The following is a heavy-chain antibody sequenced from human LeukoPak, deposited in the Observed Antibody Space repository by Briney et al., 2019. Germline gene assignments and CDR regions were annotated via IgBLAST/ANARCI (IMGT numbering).Heavy chain of an antibody. J-gene: IGHJ4*02. D-gene: IGHD2-8*01. V-gene: IGHV3-11*01. CDR2: ISPSSHDI. CDR1: GFSFSDSY. Sequence: GGSLRLSCVVSGFSFSDSYMTWLRQTPGKGLESLAYISPSSHDIYYADSVKGRFTISRGNARTSLYLQMNSLGPDDTALYYCSTDPRLLTYWGQGTLVTVSS. CDR3: STDPRLLTY.